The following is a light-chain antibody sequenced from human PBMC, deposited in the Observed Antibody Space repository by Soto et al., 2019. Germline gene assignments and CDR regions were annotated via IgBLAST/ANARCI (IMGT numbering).Light chain of an antibody. CDR1: QSVSSSS. CDR3: QQFSSYPLT. J-gene: IGKJ4*01. Sequence: ENVLEQSPGTLSLSPGERATLFCRASQSVSSSSLAWYQQKPGQAPRLLMYGASSRATGIPDRFSGSGSGTDFTLTISRLEPEDFAVYYCQQFSSYPLTFGGGTKVDIK. CDR2: GAS. V-gene: IGKV3-20*01.